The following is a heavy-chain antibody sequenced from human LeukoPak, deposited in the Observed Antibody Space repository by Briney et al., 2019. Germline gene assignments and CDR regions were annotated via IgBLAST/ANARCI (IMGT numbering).Heavy chain of an antibody. V-gene: IGHV3-23*01. J-gene: IGHJ4*02. D-gene: IGHD1-26*01. CDR1: GFTFSSYA. Sequence: GGSLRLSCTASGFTFSSYAMSWVRQAPGKGLEWVSAISGSGGSTYYADSVKGRFTISRDNSKNTLYLQMNSLRAEDTAVYYCAKVMYRGLSSALDYWGQGTLVTVSS. CDR2: ISGSGGST. CDR3: AKVMYRGLSSALDY.